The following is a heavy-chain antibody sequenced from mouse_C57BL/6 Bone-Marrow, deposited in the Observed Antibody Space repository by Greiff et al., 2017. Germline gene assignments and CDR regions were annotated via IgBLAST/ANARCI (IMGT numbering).Heavy chain of an antibody. Sequence: QVQLQQPGAELVRPGSSVKLSCKASGYTFTSYWMPWVKQRPIQGLEWIGNIDPSDSDTHYNQKFKDKATLSVDKSSSTAYMQLSSLTSEDSAVYYWARCPITTVVAPRFDVWGTGTTVTVSS. CDR1: GYTFTSYW. V-gene: IGHV1-52*01. D-gene: IGHD1-1*01. J-gene: IGHJ1*03. CDR3: ARCPITTVVAPRFDV. CDR2: IDPSDSDT.